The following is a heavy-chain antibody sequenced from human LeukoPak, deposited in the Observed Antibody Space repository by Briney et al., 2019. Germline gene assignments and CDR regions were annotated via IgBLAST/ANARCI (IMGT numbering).Heavy chain of an antibody. V-gene: IGHV4-61*02. CDR3: ARGERRHSSSSLGDY. CDR1: GGSISSGSYY. D-gene: IGHD6-6*01. J-gene: IGHJ4*02. CDR2: IYTSGST. Sequence: SETLSLTCTVSGGSISSGSYYWSWIRQPAGKGLEWIGRIYTSGSTNYNPSLKSRVTISVDTSKNQFSLKLSSVTAADTAVYYCARGERRHSSSSLGDYWGQGTLVTVSS.